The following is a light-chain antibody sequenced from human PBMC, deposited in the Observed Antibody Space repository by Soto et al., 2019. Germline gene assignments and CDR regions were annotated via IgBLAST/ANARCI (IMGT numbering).Light chain of an antibody. CDR2: EVS. J-gene: IGLJ1*01. CDR1: SSDVGGYNY. CDR3: SSYTSSXTLV. Sequence: QSSLTQPASVSGSPVQSITISCTGTSSDVGGYNYVSWYQQHPGKAPKLMIYEVSNRPSGVSNRFYGSKSGNTASLTISGLQAEDEADYYCSSYTSSXTLVFGTGTKVXV. V-gene: IGLV2-14*01.